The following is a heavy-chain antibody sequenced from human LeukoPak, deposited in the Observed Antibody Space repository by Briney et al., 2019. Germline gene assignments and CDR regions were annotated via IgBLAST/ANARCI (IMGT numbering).Heavy chain of an antibody. CDR2: IYYSGST. CDR1: GGSISSYY. Sequence: SETLSLTCTVSGGSISSYYWSWIRQPPGKGLEWIGYIYYSGSTNYNPSLKSRVTISVDTSKNQFSLKLSSVTAADTAVYYCARNYYDSSGPSFDYWGQGTLVTVSS. V-gene: IGHV4-59*08. D-gene: IGHD3-22*01. CDR3: ARNYYDSSGPSFDY. J-gene: IGHJ4*02.